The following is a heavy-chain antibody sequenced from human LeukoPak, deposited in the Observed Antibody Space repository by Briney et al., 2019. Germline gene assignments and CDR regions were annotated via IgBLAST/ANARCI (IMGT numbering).Heavy chain of an antibody. CDR3: ARGYCSTSSASCYLPFDY. V-gene: IGHV4-61*02. D-gene: IGHD2-2*01. Sequence: PSGTLSLTCTVSGGSISSGSYYWSWIRQPAGKGLEWIGRIYTSGSTNYNPSLKSRVTISVDTSKNQFSLKLSSVTAADTAVYYCARGYCSTSSASCYLPFDYWGQGTRVTVSS. J-gene: IGHJ4*02. CDR1: GGSISSGSYY. CDR2: IYTSGST.